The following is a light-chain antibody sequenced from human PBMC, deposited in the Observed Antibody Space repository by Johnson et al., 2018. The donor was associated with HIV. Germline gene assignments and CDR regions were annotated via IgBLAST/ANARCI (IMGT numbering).Light chain of an antibody. Sequence: QSVLTQPPSVSATPGQKVTISCSGSNSNIGNNYVNWYQQLPGTAPKLLIYRNNLRPSGVPDRFSGSKSGTSASLAISGLQAEDEADYFCATWDDSLNGLYVFGTGTKVTVL. CDR1: NSNIGNNY. J-gene: IGLJ1*01. CDR3: ATWDDSLNGLYV. V-gene: IGLV1-44*01. CDR2: RNN.